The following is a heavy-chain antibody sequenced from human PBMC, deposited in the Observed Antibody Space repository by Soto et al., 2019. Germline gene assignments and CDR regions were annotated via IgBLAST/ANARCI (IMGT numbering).Heavy chain of an antibody. D-gene: IGHD2-21*01. J-gene: IGHJ4*02. CDR2: ISYDGFNK. CDR3: EKDSHPRRDCFHYGGDC. V-gene: IGHV3-30*18. CDR1: GFTFTTYG. Sequence: QQQLVESGGGLLQPGGSLRLCCAASGFTFTTYGMHWVRQAPGTGLEWVAIISYDGFNKYYADSVQGRFTISRDNSKNTPYLQMNSLRVEDTAVYYCEKDSHPRRDCFHYGGDCWGQGTLVTVSS.